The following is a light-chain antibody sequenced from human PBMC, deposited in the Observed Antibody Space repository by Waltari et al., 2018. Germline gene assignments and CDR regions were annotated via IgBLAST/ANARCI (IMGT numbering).Light chain of an antibody. V-gene: IGKV1-39*01. J-gene: IGKJ1*01. Sequence: DIRMTQSPPALPASVGDSVTIPCRASHGISSYLNWCQQKPGQDPKLLSYAASRLQSGVPSRFSGSGLGTDFTLTINSLQPEDFAVYFCQQTYSHFRTFGQGTKVDVK. CDR3: QQTYSHFRT. CDR2: AAS. CDR1: HGISSY.